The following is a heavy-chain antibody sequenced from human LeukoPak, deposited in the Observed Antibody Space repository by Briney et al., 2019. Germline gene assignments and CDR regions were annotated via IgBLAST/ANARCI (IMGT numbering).Heavy chain of an antibody. Sequence: GGSLRLSCAASGFTFSSYWMSWVRQAPGKGLEWVANIKQDGSEKYYVDSVKGRFTISRDNSKNTLYLQMNSLRAEDTAVYYCARTPRYYYDSSGPRQDYFDYWGQGTLVTVSS. CDR3: ARTPRYYYDSSGPRQDYFDY. J-gene: IGHJ4*02. CDR1: GFTFSSYW. D-gene: IGHD3-22*01. V-gene: IGHV3-7*01. CDR2: IKQDGSEK.